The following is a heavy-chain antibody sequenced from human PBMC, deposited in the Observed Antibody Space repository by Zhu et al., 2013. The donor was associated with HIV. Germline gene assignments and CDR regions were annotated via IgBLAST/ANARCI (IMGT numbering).Heavy chain of an antibody. D-gene: IGHD3-10*01. CDR2: ISSSSSTI. CDR3: ARDAATMIRRYWYFDL. Sequence: EVLLVESGGGLVQPGGSLRLSCAASGFTFSSYSMNWVRQAPGKGLEWVSYISSSSSTIYYADSVKGRFTISRDNAKNSLYLQMNSLRAEDTAVYYCARDAATMIRRYWYFDLWGLAPWSLSPQ. CDR1: GFTFSSYS. V-gene: IGHV3-48*04. J-gene: IGHJ2*01.